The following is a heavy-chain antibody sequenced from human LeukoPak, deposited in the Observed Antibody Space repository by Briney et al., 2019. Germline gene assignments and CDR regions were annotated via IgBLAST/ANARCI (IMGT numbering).Heavy chain of an antibody. V-gene: IGHV1-18*01. J-gene: IGHJ4*02. CDR2: ISAYNGNT. CDR3: ARDSGFGELLFPVY. CDR1: GYTFTSYG. Sequence: ASVKVSCKASGYTFTSYGISWVRQAPGQGLEWMGWISAYNGNTNYAQKFQGRVTMTRDTSISTAYMELSRLRSDDTAVYYCARDSGFGELLFPVYWGQGTLVTVSS. D-gene: IGHD3-10*01.